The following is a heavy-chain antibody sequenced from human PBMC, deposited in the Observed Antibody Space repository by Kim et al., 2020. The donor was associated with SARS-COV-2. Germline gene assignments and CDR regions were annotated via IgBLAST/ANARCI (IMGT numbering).Heavy chain of an antibody. CDR3: ATIPVGFYYGMDV. V-gene: IGHV3-9*01. CDR2: ISWNSGSI. D-gene: IGHD3-10*01. Sequence: GGSLRRSCAASGFTFDDYAMHWVRQAPGKGLEWVSGISWNSGSIGYADSVKGRFTISRDNAKNSLYLQMNSLRAEDTALYYCATIPVGFYYGMDVWGQGT. CDR1: GFTFDDYA. J-gene: IGHJ6*02.